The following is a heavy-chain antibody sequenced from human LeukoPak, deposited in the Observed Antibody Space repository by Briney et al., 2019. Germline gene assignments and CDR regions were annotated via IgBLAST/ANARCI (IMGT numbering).Heavy chain of an antibody. CDR2: ISGSGGST. J-gene: IGHJ4*02. V-gene: IGHV3-23*01. CDR1: GLTFSSYA. D-gene: IGHD3-22*01. Sequence: PGGSLRLSCAASGLTFSSYAMSWVRQAPGKGLEWVSAISGSGGSTYYADSVKGRFTISRDNSKNTLYLQMNSLRAEDTAVYYCAKDQAMIVARWNYWGQGTLVTVSS. CDR3: AKDQAMIVARWNY.